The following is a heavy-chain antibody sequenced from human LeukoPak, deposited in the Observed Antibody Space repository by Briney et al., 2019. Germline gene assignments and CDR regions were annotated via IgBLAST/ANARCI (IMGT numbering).Heavy chain of an antibody. Sequence: GGSLRLSCAASGFTFSNAWMSWVRQAPGKGLEWVSAISGSGGSTYYADSVKGRFTISRDNSKNTLYLQMNSLRAEDTAVYYCASRTSLNSYFDYWGQGTLVTVSS. CDR3: ASRTSLNSYFDY. V-gene: IGHV3-23*01. J-gene: IGHJ4*02. CDR1: GFTFSNAW. D-gene: IGHD2-2*01. CDR2: ISGSGGST.